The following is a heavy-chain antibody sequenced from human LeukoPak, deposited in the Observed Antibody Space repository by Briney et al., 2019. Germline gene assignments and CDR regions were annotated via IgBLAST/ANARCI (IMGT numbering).Heavy chain of an antibody. J-gene: IGHJ4*02. D-gene: IGHD3-10*01. CDR3: AKSPPLGATVRGVIIRPDY. Sequence: GGSLRLSCGSSGFTFSNYYMSWIRQAPGKGLAWVSYITTGNKVYYADSVKGRFSISRDNAKQSLYLQMDSLRAEDTAVYYCAKSPPLGATVRGVIIRPDYWGQGTLVTVSS. V-gene: IGHV3-11*01. CDR2: ITTGNKV. CDR1: GFTFSNYY.